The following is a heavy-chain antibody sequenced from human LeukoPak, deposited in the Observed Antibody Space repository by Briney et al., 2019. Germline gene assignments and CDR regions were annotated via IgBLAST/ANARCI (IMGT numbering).Heavy chain of an antibody. J-gene: IGHJ4*02. CDR3: ARDFSTYYDSSSFYGDSCFDY. D-gene: IGHD3-22*01. V-gene: IGHV1-2*02. Sequence: ASVKVSCKASGYTFTGYYMHWVRQAPGQGLEGMGWINPNSGGTNYAQKFQGRVTMTRDTSISTAYMELSRLRSDDTAVYYCARDFSTYYDSSSFYGDSCFDYWGQGILVTVSS. CDR1: GYTFTGYY. CDR2: INPNSGGT.